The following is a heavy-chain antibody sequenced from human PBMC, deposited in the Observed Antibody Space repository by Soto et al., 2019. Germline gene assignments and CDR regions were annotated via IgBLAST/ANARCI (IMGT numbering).Heavy chain of an antibody. V-gene: IGHV4-61*01. J-gene: IGHJ4*02. D-gene: IGHD6-6*01. Sequence: KSSETLCVTCTFYAGYVSIGTYYWTGIPQPPGKGLEWIGYIYYSGSSNYNPSLKSRVTISVETSKNQFSLKLSSVTAADTAVYYCAREYSSSSSFDYWGQGTMVTVSS. CDR1: AGYVSIGTYY. CDR3: AREYSSSSSFDY. CDR2: IYYSGSS.